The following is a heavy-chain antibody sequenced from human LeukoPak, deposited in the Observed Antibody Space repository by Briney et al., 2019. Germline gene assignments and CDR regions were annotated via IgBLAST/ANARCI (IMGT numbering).Heavy chain of an antibody. D-gene: IGHD3-22*01. CDR1: GGSISSGDYY. J-gene: IGHJ5*02. Sequence: SQTLSLTCTVSGGSISSGDYYWSWIRQPPGKGLEWIAYMYYSGSTYYNPSLKSRVTMSADTCKNQLSLKLSSVTAADTAVYYRARPYYYGSRIDPWGQGILVTVSS. V-gene: IGHV4-30-4*01. CDR2: MYYSGST. CDR3: ARPYYYGSRIDP.